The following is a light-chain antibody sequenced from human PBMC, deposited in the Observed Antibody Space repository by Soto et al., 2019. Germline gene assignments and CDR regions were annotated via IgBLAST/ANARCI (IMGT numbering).Light chain of an antibody. V-gene: IGKV3-11*01. J-gene: IGKJ1*01. CDR1: QSVGKY. CDR3: QQRGNRPPWT. Sequence: EVVMTQSPATLSLSPGERATLSCRASQSVGKYLVWYQQKPGQAHRLLIYDASNRATGIPARFSGSGSGTDFTLTISSREPEDVAVYYCQQRGNRPPWTFGQGTKVEIK. CDR2: DAS.